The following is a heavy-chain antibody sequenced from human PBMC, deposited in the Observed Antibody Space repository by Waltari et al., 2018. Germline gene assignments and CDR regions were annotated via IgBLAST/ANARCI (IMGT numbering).Heavy chain of an antibody. Sequence: QVQLVQAGDEMKKSGASVKLSCLASGYTLTSNYIHWVRQAPGHGLERMGMVNPSGDSTTDAQSLRGRMTLTSDSSTGTFFLELSKLRSEDTAVYYWARERGYGNLRPPFDFWGQGTLVTVSS. J-gene: IGHJ4*02. D-gene: IGHD5-12*01. V-gene: IGHV1-46*04. CDR2: VNPSGDST. CDR3: ARERGYGNLRPPFDF. CDR1: GYTLTSNY.